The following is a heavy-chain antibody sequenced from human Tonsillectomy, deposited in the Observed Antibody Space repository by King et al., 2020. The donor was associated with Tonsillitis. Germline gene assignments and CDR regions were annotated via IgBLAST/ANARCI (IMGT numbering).Heavy chain of an antibody. Sequence: VQLVESGGGVVQPGGSLRLSCAASGFNFDDYVIPWVRPAPGKGLEWVSLISVDGGSTYFADSVKGRFTISRDNSNNSLYLQMNSLRTEDTALYYCAKDKYGSGTYYNANDYWGQGTLVTVSS. CDR1: GFNFDDYV. V-gene: IGHV3-43*02. D-gene: IGHD3-10*01. CDR3: AKDKYGSGTYYNANDY. J-gene: IGHJ4*02. CDR2: ISVDGGST.